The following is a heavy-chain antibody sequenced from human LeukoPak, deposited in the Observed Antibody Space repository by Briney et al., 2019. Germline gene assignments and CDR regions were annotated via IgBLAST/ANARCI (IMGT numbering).Heavy chain of an antibody. V-gene: IGHV4-59*01. CDR3: ARHRYYYDSSGYYYQP. Sequence: SETLSLTCTVSGASISSYYWSWIRQPPGKGLEWMGYIYYSGSTYYNPSLKRRVTISVNTSQNQFSLRLSSVTAAETAVYYCARHRYYYDSSGYYYQPWGQGTLVTVSS. CDR1: GASISSYY. J-gene: IGHJ5*02. CDR2: IYYSGST. D-gene: IGHD3-22*01.